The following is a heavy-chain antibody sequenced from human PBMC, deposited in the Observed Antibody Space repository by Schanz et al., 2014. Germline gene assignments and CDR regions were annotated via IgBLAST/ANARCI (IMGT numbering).Heavy chain of an antibody. J-gene: IGHJ6*02. CDR1: GGSISSGGYS. CDR2: IYHTGSA. CDR3: ARESRVYGMDV. Sequence: QLQLQESGSGLVKPSKTLSLTCAVSGGSISSGGYSWSWIRQPPGRGLEWIGYIYHTGSAYYNPSLKSRVTISADSSKRRFFLRLNSVTAADTAVYYCARESRVYGMDVWGQGTTVTVSS. V-gene: IGHV4-30-2*01.